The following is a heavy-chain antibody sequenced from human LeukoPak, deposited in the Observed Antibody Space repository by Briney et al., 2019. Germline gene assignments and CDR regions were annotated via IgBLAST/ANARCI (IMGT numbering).Heavy chain of an antibody. D-gene: IGHD6-19*01. J-gene: IGHJ4*02. CDR3: ARAAGYSSDWYPFDQ. CDR2: IGTAGDT. V-gene: IGHV3-13*01. Sequence: GGSLRLSCAASGFTFSYYDMHWVRQATGKGLEWVSGIGTAGDTYYPGSVKGRFTISREDAKNSLYLQMNSLRAGDTAVYYCARAAGYSSDWYPFDQWGQGTLVTVSS. CDR1: GFTFSYYD.